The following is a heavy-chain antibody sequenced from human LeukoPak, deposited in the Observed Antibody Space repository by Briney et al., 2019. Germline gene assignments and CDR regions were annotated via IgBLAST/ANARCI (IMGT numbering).Heavy chain of an antibody. CDR3: AKDLMGSSWSTTGDY. J-gene: IGHJ4*02. Sequence: PGGSLRLSCAASGFTFSSYAMSWVRQAPGKGLEWVSAISGSGGSTYYADSVKGRFTISRDNSKNTLYLQMNSLRAEDTAVYYCAKDLMGSSWSTTGDYWGQGTLVTVSS. CDR2: ISGSGGST. D-gene: IGHD6-13*01. CDR1: GFTFSSYA. V-gene: IGHV3-23*01.